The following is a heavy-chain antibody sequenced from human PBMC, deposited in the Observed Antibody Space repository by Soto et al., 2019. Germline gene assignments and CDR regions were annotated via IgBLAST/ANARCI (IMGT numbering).Heavy chain of an antibody. V-gene: IGHV4-34*01. D-gene: IGHD3-10*01. CDR2: INHSGST. Sequence: SQTLPLTCAVYGGSFSGYYWSLIRQPQGKGLEWIGEINHSGSTNYNPSLKSRVTISVDTSKNQFSLKLSSVTAADTAVYYCARSSFGSGSSRHYYGMDVWGQGTTVTAP. CDR3: ARSSFGSGSSRHYYGMDV. J-gene: IGHJ6*02. CDR1: GGSFSGYY.